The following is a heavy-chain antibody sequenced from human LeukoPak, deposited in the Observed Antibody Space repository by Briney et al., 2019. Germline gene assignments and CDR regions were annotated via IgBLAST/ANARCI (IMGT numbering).Heavy chain of an antibody. CDR3: ARVDSSSWYFDY. J-gene: IGHJ4*02. CDR1: GSTFSSHT. Sequence: GGSLRLSCAASGSTFSSHTMNWVRQAPGKGLEWISYISNTGSVIYYADSVKGRFTISRDNAKNSLYLQMNSLRAEDTAVYYCARVDSSSWYFDYWGQGTLVTVSS. CDR2: ISNTGSVI. D-gene: IGHD6-13*01. V-gene: IGHV3-21*05.